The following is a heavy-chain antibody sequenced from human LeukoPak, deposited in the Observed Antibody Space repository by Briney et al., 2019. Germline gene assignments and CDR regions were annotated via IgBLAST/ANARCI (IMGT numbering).Heavy chain of an antibody. D-gene: IGHD1-26*01. J-gene: IGHJ3*02. Sequence: PSETLSLTCAVSGGSLSTYYWSWIRQPPGRGLEWIGYIYYSGITDYSPSLKSRVTISIDTSKKQFSLKLSSVTAADTAVYYCARWEASRVAFDIWGQGTLVTVSS. V-gene: IGHV4-59*01. CDR3: ARWEASRVAFDI. CDR1: GGSLSTYY. CDR2: IYYSGIT.